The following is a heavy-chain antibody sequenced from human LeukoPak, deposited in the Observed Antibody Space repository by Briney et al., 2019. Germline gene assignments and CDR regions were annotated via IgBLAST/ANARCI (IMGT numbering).Heavy chain of an antibody. V-gene: IGHV1-69*06. D-gene: IGHD6-13*01. CDR3: AREARYSSSSFGY. Sequence: SVKVSCKASGGTFSSYAISWVRQAPGQGLEWMGGIIPIFGTANYAQKFQGRVTITADKSTSTAYMELSSLRSEDTAVYYCAREARYSSSSFGYWGQGTLVTVSS. CDR2: IIPIFGTA. CDR1: GGTFSSYA. J-gene: IGHJ4*02.